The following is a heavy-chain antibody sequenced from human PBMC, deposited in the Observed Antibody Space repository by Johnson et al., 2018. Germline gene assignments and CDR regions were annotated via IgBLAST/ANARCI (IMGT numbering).Heavy chain of an antibody. CDR1: GDSISSYY. V-gene: IGHV4-59*01. J-gene: IGHJ3*02. D-gene: IGHD1-26*01. Sequence: QVQLQESGPGLVKPSETLSLTCTVSGDSISSYYWSWIRQPPGKGLEWIAFIYDNGDTSYNPSLKSRVTISLAKAKNPFSLKLSPVTAADTAVYYCAREWSAFDIWGQVTMVTVSS. CDR2: IYDNGDT. CDR3: AREWSAFDI.